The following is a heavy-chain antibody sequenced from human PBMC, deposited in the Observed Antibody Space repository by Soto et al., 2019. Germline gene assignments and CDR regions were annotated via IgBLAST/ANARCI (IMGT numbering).Heavy chain of an antibody. CDR3: AKDNSLHWFDP. CDR2: FNGNGGLT. D-gene: IGHD2-15*01. V-gene: IGHV3-23*01. CDR1: GFTFSSYA. Sequence: GGSLRLSCATSGFTFSSYAMTWVRQAPGKGLEWVSTFNGNGGLTYYADSVKGRFTISRDNSKNTLYLQMDSLRAEDTAIYYCAKDNSLHWFDPWGQGTLVTVSS. J-gene: IGHJ5*02.